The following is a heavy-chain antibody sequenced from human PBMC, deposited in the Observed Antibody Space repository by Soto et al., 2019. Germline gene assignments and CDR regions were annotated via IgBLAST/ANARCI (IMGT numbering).Heavy chain of an antibody. J-gene: IGHJ3*02. CDR1: GFTFSSYW. Sequence: PGGSLRLSCAASGFTFSSYWMSWVRQAPGKGLEWVANIKEDGSEKYYVDSVKGRFTISRDNAKNSLYLQMNSLKSDDTAVYYCARGGRRSASYAHAFDIWGQGTTVTVSS. CDR2: IKEDGSEK. D-gene: IGHD1-26*01. CDR3: ARGGRRSASYAHAFDI. V-gene: IGHV3-7*03.